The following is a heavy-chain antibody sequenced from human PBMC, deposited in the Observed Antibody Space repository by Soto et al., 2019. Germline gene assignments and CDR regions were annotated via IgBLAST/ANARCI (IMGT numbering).Heavy chain of an antibody. Sequence: PGEALKISWRGSGYSFTTYCIGWVRQMPGKGVELMGSIYPGDSDTRYSTSFQGKVTISADKSITNAYLQWSSLKASDTAMYYCARCLAPKVAFHXWGRGTLVTVSX. CDR2: IYPGDSDT. V-gene: IGHV5-51*01. CDR1: GYSFTTYC. D-gene: IGHD3-16*01. J-gene: IGHJ4*02. CDR3: ARCLAPKVAFHX.